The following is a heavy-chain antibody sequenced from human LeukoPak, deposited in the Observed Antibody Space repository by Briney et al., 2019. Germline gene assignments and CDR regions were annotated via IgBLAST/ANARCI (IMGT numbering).Heavy chain of an antibody. V-gene: IGHV4-39*01. D-gene: IGHD6-13*01. CDR3: ARQTIHIAAFDY. CDR2: IYYSGST. J-gene: IGHJ4*02. CDR1: AGSISSSSYY. Sequence: SETLSLTCTVSAGSISSSSYYWGWIRQPPGKGLEWIGSIYYSGSTYYNPSLKSRVTISVDTSKNQFSLKLSSVTAADKAVYYCARQTIHIAAFDYWGQGTLVTVSS.